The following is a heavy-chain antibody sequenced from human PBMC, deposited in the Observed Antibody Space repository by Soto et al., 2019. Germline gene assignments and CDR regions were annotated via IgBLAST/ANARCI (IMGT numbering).Heavy chain of an antibody. CDR3: ANDGGITGTTLFRVEYYYYYGMDV. D-gene: IGHD1-7*01. V-gene: IGHV3-23*01. J-gene: IGHJ6*02. Sequence: EVQLLESGGGLVQPGGSLRLSCAASGFTFSSYAMSWVRQAPGKGLEWVSAISGSGGNTYYADSVKGRFTISRDNSKNSVYLQMNSLRAEDTAVYYCANDGGITGTTLFRVEYYYYYGMDVWGQGTTVAVSS. CDR1: GFTFSSYA. CDR2: ISGSGGNT.